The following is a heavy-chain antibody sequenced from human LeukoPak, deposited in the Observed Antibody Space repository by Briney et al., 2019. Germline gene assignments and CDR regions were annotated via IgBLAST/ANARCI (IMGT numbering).Heavy chain of an antibody. CDR2: INPSGGST. CDR1: GYTFTSYY. CDR3: ARERGGLVGATYVFDY. J-gene: IGHJ4*02. D-gene: IGHD1-26*01. V-gene: IGHV1-46*01. Sequence: ASVKVSCKASGYTFTSYYMHWVRQAPGQGLEWMGIINPSGGSTSYAQKFQGRVTMTRDTSTSTVYMELSSLRSEDPAVYYCARERGGLVGATYVFDYWGQGTLVTVSS.